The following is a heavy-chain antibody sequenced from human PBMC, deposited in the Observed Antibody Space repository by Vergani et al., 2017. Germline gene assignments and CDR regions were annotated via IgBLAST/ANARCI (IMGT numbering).Heavy chain of an antibody. CDR2: IYPGDSDT. D-gene: IGHD4-17*01. V-gene: IGHV5-51*01. CDR3: ARDVTTVTRGPDFDY. J-gene: IGHJ4*02. CDR1: GYSFTSYW. Sequence: EVQLVQSGAEVKKPGESLKISCKGSGYSFTSYWIGWVRQMPGKGLEWMGIIYPGDSDTRYSPSFQGQVTISADKSISTAYLQWSSLKASDTAMYYCARDVTTVTRGPDFDYWGQGTLVTVSS.